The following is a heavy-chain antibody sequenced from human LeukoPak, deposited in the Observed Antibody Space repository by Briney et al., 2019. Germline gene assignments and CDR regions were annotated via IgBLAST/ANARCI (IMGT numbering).Heavy chain of an antibody. CDR2: INPNSGGT. J-gene: IGHJ6*03. Sequence: ASVKVSCKASGYTFTGYYMHWVRQAPGQGLEWMGWINPNSGGTNYAQKFQGRVTMTRDTSISTAYMELSRLRSDDTAVYYCARLGSIAVAGNMGYYYYMDVWGKGTTVTVSS. CDR1: GYTFTGYY. D-gene: IGHD6-19*01. V-gene: IGHV1-2*02. CDR3: ARLGSIAVAGNMGYYYYMDV.